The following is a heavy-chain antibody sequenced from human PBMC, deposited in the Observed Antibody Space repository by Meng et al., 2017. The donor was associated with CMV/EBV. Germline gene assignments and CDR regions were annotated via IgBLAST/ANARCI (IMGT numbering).Heavy chain of an antibody. CDR1: GYY. CDR2: INHSGST. D-gene: IGHD2-2*01. CDR3: ARGGGYCSSTSCYQRRYWYFDL. V-gene: IGHV4-34*01. J-gene: IGHJ2*01. Sequence: GYYERWIRQPPGKGLEWIGEINHSGSTNYNPSLKSRVTISVDTSKNQFSLKLSSVTAADTAVYYCARGGGYCSSTSCYQRRYWYFDLWGRGTLVTVSS.